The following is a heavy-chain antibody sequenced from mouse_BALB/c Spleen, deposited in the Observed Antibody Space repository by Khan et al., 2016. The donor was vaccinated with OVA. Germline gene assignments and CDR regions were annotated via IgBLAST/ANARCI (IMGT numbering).Heavy chain of an antibody. D-gene: IGHD2-14*01. V-gene: IGHV1-4*01. Sequence: QVQLQQSGAELSRPGASVKMSCKASGYTFTSNTMHWVKQRPGKGLEWIGYINPRSDYTIYSQKFKDKATLTEKRSASTAYMQLSSLTSDDSAVYYCSRRTTGYAMDYWGQGTSVTVSS. CDR2: INPRSDYT. J-gene: IGHJ4*01. CDR3: SRRTTGYAMDY. CDR1: GYTFTSNT.